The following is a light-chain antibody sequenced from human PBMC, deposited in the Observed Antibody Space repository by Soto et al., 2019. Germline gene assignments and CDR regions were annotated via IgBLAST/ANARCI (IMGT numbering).Light chain of an antibody. Sequence: EIVLTQSPGTLSLSPGERATLSCRASQSVSSTYLAWYQQKPGQAPRLLIYGASSRATGIPDRFSGSGSATAFTLTISRLATEDFEVYYCQHYGSLVLTFGGGTKVEIK. CDR2: GAS. CDR1: QSVSSTY. J-gene: IGKJ4*01. CDR3: QHYGSLVLT. V-gene: IGKV3-20*01.